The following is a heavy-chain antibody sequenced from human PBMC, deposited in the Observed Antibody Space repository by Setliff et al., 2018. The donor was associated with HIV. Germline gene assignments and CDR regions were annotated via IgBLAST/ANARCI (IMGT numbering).Heavy chain of an antibody. D-gene: IGHD2-21*02. CDR1: GGSFSTYA. CDR3: ARDWVVTAIHYYYYMGV. Sequence: GASVKVSCKASGGSFSTYAISWVRQAPGQGLEWMGGSIPIFGTANYAQKFQGRVTIAADESASTAYMELRSLRSEDTAVYYCARDWVVTAIHYYYYMGVWGKGTTVTVSS. CDR2: SIPIFGTA. V-gene: IGHV1-69*13. J-gene: IGHJ6*03.